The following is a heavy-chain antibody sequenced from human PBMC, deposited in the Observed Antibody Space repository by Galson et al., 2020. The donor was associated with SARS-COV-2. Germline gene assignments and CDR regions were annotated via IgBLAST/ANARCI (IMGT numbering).Heavy chain of an antibody. V-gene: IGHV4-39*07. D-gene: IGHD6-19*01. Sequence: SETLSLTCNVSGDSIISSSYYWGWIRQPPGKGLEWIGSIHYSGSTYYNPSLRSRVTISVDTSRNQFSLKLSSVRAADTALYFCATSFIGVAGSLTYFDFWGRGTLVTVSS. J-gene: IGHJ4*02. CDR3: ATSFIGVAGSLTYFDF. CDR1: GDSIISSSYY. CDR2: IHYSGST.